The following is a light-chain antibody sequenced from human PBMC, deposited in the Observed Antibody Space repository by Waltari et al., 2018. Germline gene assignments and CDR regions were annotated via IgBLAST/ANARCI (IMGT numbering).Light chain of an antibody. CDR1: QSVLYSSNNKNY. Sequence: DIVMTQSPDSLAVSLGERATINCKSSQSVLYSSNNKNYLAWYQQKPGQPPKLLFYWASIRESGVPDRFSGSGSGTDFTLTISSLQAEDVAVYYCQQYYTSPPYTFGQGTKLEIK. V-gene: IGKV4-1*01. CDR2: WAS. CDR3: QQYYTSPPYT. J-gene: IGKJ2*01.